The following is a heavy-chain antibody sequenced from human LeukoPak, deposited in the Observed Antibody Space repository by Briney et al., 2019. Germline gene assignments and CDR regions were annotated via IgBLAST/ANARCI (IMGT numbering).Heavy chain of an antibody. Sequence: GWSLRLSCAASGFTFSRYWMFWVRQAPGKGLVWVARINSDGTSTNYADSVKGRFTISRGNTKSTPYLQMNSLSPEDTAVYYCGTLGVIWEDDYWDQGALVAASS. J-gene: IGHJ4*02. CDR3: GTLGVIWEDDY. CDR2: INSDGTST. D-gene: IGHD1-26*01. CDR1: GFTFSRYW. V-gene: IGHV3-74*01.